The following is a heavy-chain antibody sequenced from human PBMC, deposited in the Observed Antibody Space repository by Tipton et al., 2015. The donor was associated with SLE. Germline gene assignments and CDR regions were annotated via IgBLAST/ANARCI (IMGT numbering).Heavy chain of an antibody. CDR3: ARQNDYGDYDAFDI. J-gene: IGHJ3*02. CDR2: IDPSGSYT. V-gene: IGHV5-10-1*01. CDR1: RYSFTSYW. Sequence: QLVQSGAEVKKPEESLRISCRDSRYSFTSYWINWVRQMPGKGLEWMGRIDPSGSYTDYSPSFQGHVSISVDRSIGTAYLQWRSLKASDTAMYYCARQNDYGDYDAFDIWGQGTMVTVSS. D-gene: IGHD4-17*01.